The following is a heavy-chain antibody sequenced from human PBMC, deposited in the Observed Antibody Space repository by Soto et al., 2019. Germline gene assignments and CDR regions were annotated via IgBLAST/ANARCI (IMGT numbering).Heavy chain of an antibody. D-gene: IGHD2-15*01. J-gene: IGHJ6*02. Sequence: QVQLVESGGGVVQPGGSLRLSCAASGFTFRNHAMHWVRQAPGKGLECLAVIAHDGSNAFYRDSVKGRFTVSRDNSKNPLYLYMNSLRSEDTVVYYCARGDREDILVVVGARPGEYGTDIWGQGTTVIVSS. CDR2: IAHDGSNA. CDR1: GFTFRNHA. CDR3: ARGDREDILVVVGARPGEYGTDI. V-gene: IGHV3-30-3*01.